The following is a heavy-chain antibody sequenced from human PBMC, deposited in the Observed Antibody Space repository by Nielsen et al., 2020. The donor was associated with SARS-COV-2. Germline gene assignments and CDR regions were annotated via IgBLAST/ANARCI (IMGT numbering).Heavy chain of an antibody. D-gene: IGHD6-13*01. CDR3: ASTRRTSSWYSLWAFDI. Sequence: GGSLRLSCAASGFTFSSYAMHWVRQAPGKGLEWVAVISYDGSNKYYADSVKGRFTISRDNSKNTLYLQMNSLRAEDTAVYYCASTRRTSSWYSLWAFDIWCQGTMVTVSS. J-gene: IGHJ3*02. CDR2: ISYDGSNK. V-gene: IGHV3-30*04. CDR1: GFTFSSYA.